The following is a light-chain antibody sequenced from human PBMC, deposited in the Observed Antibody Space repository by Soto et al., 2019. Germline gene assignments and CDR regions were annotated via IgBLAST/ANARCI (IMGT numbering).Light chain of an antibody. Sequence: DIQMTQSPSSLSSSVGDRVTITCRASQSISSYLNWYQQKPRKAPNLLIFSASSLQSAVPSRFSGSGTGTESTFTISILQLEDVATYYCLWSYSTPTGTFGQGTQVEIK. CDR1: QSISSY. CDR2: SAS. J-gene: IGKJ1*01. V-gene: IGKV1-39*01. CDR3: LWSYSTPTGT.